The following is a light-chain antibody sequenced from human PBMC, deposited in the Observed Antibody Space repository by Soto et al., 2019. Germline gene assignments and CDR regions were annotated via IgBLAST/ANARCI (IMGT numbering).Light chain of an antibody. Sequence: DIVMTQSPDSLAVFLGERATINSKSSQSVLFSSNNKNYLAWYQQKPGQPPKLLIYWASTREVGVPDRFSGSGSGTDFTLTISSVQAEDVAVYYCQQYSSTLLTFGGGTKVEIK. CDR1: QSVLFSSNNKNY. CDR3: QQYSSTLLT. V-gene: IGKV4-1*01. CDR2: WAS. J-gene: IGKJ4*01.